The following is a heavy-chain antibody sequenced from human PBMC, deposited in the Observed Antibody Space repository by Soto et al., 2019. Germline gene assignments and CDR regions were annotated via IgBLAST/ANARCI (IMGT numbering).Heavy chain of an antibody. J-gene: IGHJ4*02. D-gene: IGHD3-9*01. CDR3: ARGPSRYYDILTGYLYYFDY. CDR2: IYPGDSDT. CDR1: GYSFTSYW. V-gene: IGHV5-51*01. Sequence: GESLKISCKGSGYSFTSYWIGWVRQMPGKGLEWMGIIYPGDSDTRYSPSFQGQVTISADKSISTAYLQWSSLKASDTAMYYCARGPSRYYDILTGYLYYFDYWGQGTMVTVSS.